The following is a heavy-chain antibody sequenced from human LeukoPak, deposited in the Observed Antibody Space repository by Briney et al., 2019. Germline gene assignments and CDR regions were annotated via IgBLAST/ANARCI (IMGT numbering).Heavy chain of an antibody. CDR3: ARVLSAYGDYAPFGW. D-gene: IGHD4-17*01. V-gene: IGHV3-30*03. Sequence: GRSLRLSCAASGFTFSSYGMHWVRQAPGKGLEWVAVISYDGSNKYYADSVKGRFTISRDNSKNTLYLQMNSLRSEDTAVYYCARVLSAYGDYAPFGWWGQGTLVTVSS. J-gene: IGHJ4*02. CDR1: GFTFSSYG. CDR2: ISYDGSNK.